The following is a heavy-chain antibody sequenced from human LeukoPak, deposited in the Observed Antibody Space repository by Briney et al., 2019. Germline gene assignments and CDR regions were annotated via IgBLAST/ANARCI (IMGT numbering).Heavy chain of an antibody. J-gene: IGHJ4*02. CDR1: GFTFSSYW. V-gene: IGHV3-7*01. CDR3: ATILSNTSPFEY. CDR2: IKQDGSEK. Sequence: GSLRLSCAASGFTFSSYWMTWVRQAPGKGLEWVANIKQDGSEKYYVGSVKGRFTISRDNAKNSLFLQMNSLKAEDTAVYYCATILSNTSPFEYWGQGTLVTVSS. D-gene: IGHD4-11*01.